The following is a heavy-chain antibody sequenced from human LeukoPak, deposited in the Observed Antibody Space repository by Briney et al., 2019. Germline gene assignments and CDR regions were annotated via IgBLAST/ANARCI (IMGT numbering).Heavy chain of an antibody. J-gene: IGHJ3*02. CDR2: IYHSGST. V-gene: IGHV4-4*02. CDR1: GGSISSSNW. CDR3: ATLGEVDDAFDI. Sequence: KSSETLSLTCAVSGGSISSSNWWSWVRQPPGKGLEWIGEIYHSGSTNYNPSLKSRVTISVDKSKNQFSLKLSSVTAADTAVYYCATLGEVDDAFDIWGQGTMVTVSS. D-gene: IGHD2-21*01.